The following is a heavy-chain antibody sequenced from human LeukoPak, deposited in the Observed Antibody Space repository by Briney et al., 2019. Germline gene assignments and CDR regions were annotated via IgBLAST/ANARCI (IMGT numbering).Heavy chain of an antibody. CDR2: ISGSGGST. D-gene: IGHD3-3*01. J-gene: IGHJ4*02. CDR1: GFTFSSYA. V-gene: IGHV3-23*01. CDR3: AKHGYDFWSGSPDY. Sequence: GGSLRLSCAASGFTFSSYAMSWVRQAPGKGLEWVSAISGSGGSTYYADSVKGRFTISRDNSKNTLYLQMNSLRAEDTAVYYCAKHGYDFWSGSPDYWGQGTLVTVSS.